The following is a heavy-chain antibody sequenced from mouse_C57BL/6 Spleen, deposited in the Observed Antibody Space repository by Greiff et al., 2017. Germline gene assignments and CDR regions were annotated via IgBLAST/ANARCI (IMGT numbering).Heavy chain of an antibody. CDR1: GFTFSNYW. J-gene: IGHJ4*01. CDR2: IRLKSDNYAT. CDR3: TVLYAMDY. Sequence: EVQLQESGGGLVQPGGSMKLSCVASGFTFSNYWMNWVRQSPEQGLEWVAQIRLKSDNYATHYAESVKGRFTISRDDSKSSVYLQMNNLRAEDTGIYYCTVLYAMDYWGQGTSVTVSS. V-gene: IGHV6-3*01.